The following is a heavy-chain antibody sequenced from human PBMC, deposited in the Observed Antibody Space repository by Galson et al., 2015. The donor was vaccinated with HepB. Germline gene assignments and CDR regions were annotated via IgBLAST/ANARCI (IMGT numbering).Heavy chain of an antibody. J-gene: IGHJ6*02. CDR2: ISFDGSNE. V-gene: IGHV3-30*18. Sequence: SLRLSCAASGFTFSSSGMHWVRQAPGKGLEWVAVISFDGSNEYYADSVKGRFTISRGNSKNTLYLQMNSLRAEDTAVYYCAKDRGSGLDCYYYYGMAVWGQGTTVTVSS. CDR3: AKDRGSGLDCYYYYGMAV. CDR1: GFTFSSSG. D-gene: IGHD1-26*01.